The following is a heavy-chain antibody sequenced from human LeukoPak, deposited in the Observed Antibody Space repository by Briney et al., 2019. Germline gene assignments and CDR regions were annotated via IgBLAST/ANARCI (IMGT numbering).Heavy chain of an antibody. CDR1: GGSFSGYY. Sequence: SETLSLTCAVYGGSFSGYYWSWIRQPPGKGLEWIGEINHSGSTNYNPSLKSRVTISVDTSKNQFSLKLSSVTAADTAVYYCARGRMVRGVRPNWFDPWGQGTLVTVSS. D-gene: IGHD3-10*01. J-gene: IGHJ5*02. CDR2: INHSGST. CDR3: ARGRMVRGVRPNWFDP. V-gene: IGHV4-34*01.